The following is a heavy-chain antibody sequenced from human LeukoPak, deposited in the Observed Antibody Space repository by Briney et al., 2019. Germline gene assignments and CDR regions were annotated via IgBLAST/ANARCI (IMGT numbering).Heavy chain of an antibody. CDR2: IYYSGST. CDR1: GGSISSSSYY. J-gene: IGHJ4*02. V-gene: IGHV4-39*01. CDR3: ARWLYDSSGYWGPDY. D-gene: IGHD3-22*01. Sequence: ASETLSLTCTVSGGSISSSSYYWGWIRQPPGKGLEWIGSIYYSGSTYYNPSLKSRVTISVDTSKNQFSLKLNSVTAADTAVYYCARWLYDSSGYWGPDYWGQGTLVTVSS.